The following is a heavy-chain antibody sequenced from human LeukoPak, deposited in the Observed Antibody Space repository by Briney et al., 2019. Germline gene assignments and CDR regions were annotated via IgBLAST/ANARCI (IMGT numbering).Heavy chain of an antibody. D-gene: IGHD3-22*01. V-gene: IGHV5-51*01. J-gene: IGHJ4*02. CDR3: ARQAFYYDSSLPY. CDR2: IYPDDSDT. CDR1: GYTFTSYW. Sequence: GESLKISCKGSGYTFTSYWIGWVRQMPRKGMEWMGIIYPDDSDTRYSPSFQGQVTISADKSIGTAYLQWSSLKASDNAMYYCARQAFYYDSSLPYWGQGTLVTVSS.